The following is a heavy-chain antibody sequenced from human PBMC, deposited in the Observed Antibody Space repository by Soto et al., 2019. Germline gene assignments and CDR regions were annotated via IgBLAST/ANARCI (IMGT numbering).Heavy chain of an antibody. J-gene: IGHJ3*02. CDR1: GGSFSGYY. CDR2: IYYSGST. D-gene: IGHD3-22*01. V-gene: IGHV4-34*01. CDR3: AMALITMIVIDAFDI. Sequence: SETLSLTCAVYGGSFSGYYWSWIRQKPGKGLEWIGEIYYSGSTYYNPSLKSRVTISVDTSKNQFSLKLSSVTAADTSVYYFAMALITMIVIDAFDIWGQGTMVTVSS.